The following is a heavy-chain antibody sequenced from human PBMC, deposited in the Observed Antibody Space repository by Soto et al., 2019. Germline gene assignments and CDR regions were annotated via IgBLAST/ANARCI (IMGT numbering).Heavy chain of an antibody. CDR3: ARTGDSSITIFCLVIPPNSAFDI. J-gene: IGHJ3*02. D-gene: IGHD3-9*01. CDR1: EFSLSTSGMC. Sequence: SGPTLVNPTQTLTLTCTFSEFSLSTSGMCVSWIRQPTGKDLEWLALIDRDDDKYYSTSLKTRITISKDTSKNQVVLTMTNMDPVDTATYFCARTGDSSITIFCLVIPPNSAFDIWGQGTMVTVSS. V-gene: IGHV2-70*01. CDR2: IDRDDDK.